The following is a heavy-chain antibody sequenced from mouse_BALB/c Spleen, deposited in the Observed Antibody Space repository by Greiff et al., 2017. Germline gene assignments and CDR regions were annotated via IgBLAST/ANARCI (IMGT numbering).Heavy chain of an antibody. Sequence: QVQLQQSGAELAKPGASVKMSCKASGYTFTSYWMHWVKQRPGQGLEWIGYINPSTGYTEYNQKFKDKATLTADKSSSTAYMQLSSLTSEDSAVYYCARERNYYYGSSYYAMDYWGQGTSVTVSS. CDR1: GYTFTSYW. CDR2: INPSTGYT. D-gene: IGHD1-1*01. J-gene: IGHJ4*01. V-gene: IGHV1-7*01. CDR3: ARERNYYYGSSYYAMDY.